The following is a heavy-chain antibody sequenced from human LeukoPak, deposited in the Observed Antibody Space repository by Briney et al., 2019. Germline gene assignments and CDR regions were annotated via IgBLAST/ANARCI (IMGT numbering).Heavy chain of an antibody. J-gene: IGHJ4*02. Sequence: PGGSLRLSCAASGFSFSNYWMSWVRQAPEKGLEWVANVKEDGRVKQYMDSVKGRFTISRDNAKNSLHLQMNSLRVEDTAVYYCARDRDDGGFEYWGQGSLVTVSS. CDR2: VKEDGRVK. CDR1: GFSFSNYW. V-gene: IGHV3-7*01. D-gene: IGHD4-23*01. CDR3: ARDRDDGGFEY.